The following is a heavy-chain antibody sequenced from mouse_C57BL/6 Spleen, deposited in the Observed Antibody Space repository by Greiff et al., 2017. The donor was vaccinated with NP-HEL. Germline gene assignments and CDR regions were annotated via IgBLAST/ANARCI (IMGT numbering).Heavy chain of an antibody. CDR3: ARTGLPRGMDY. D-gene: IGHD2-2*01. CDR2: INPYNGGT. Sequence: VQLQQSGPVLVKPGASVKMSCKASGYTFTDYYMNWVKQSHGKSLEWIGVINPYNGGTSYNQKFKGKATLTVDKSSSTASMELNSLTSEDSAVYYCARTGLPRGMDYWGQGTSVTVSS. V-gene: IGHV1-19*01. J-gene: IGHJ4*01. CDR1: GYTFTDYY.